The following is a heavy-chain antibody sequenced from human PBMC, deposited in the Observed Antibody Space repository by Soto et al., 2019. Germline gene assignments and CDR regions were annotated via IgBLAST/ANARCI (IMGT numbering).Heavy chain of an antibody. CDR3: AREACSSTSCYVGVGYYYYYMDV. V-gene: IGHV1-8*01. CDR2: MNPYSGNT. J-gene: IGHJ6*03. CDR1: GYTFTSYD. D-gene: IGHD2-2*01. Sequence: ASVKVSCKASGYTFTSYDINWVRQATGQGLEWMGWMNPYSGNTGYAQKFQGRVTMTTNTSTSTAYMELRSLRSDDTAVYYCAREACSSTSCYVGVGYYYYYMDVWGKGTTVTVSS.